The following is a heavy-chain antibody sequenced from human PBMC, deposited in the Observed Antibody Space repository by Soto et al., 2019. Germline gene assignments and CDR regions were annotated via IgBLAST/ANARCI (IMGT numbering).Heavy chain of an antibody. CDR1: GFTFSNFG. D-gene: IGHD4-4*01. CDR2: IWYDGGNI. V-gene: IGHV3-33*01. Sequence: QVQLAESGGGVVQPGRPLRLSCAASGFTFSNFGMHWVRQAPGKGLEWVAVIWYDGGNIHYADSVKGRFTISRDNSKNTLYLQMNSLGAEYTAVYYCARGRYDYSSYYRDYGGEGTLVTVSS. J-gene: IGHJ4*02. CDR3: ARGRYDYSSYYRDY.